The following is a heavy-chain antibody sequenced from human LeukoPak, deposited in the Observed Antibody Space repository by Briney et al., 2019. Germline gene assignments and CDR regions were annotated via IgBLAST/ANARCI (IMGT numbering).Heavy chain of an antibody. CDR3: ATRKYSYDPFGH. CDR1: GYSFSTYW. Sequence: GESLKISCKGSGYSFSTYWIGWVRQMPGKGLEWMGIIYPGDSDTRYSPSFQGQVTMSADKSISTAYLQWSSLRASDTAMYYCATRKYSYDPFGHWGQGTLVTVSS. CDR2: IYPGDSDT. V-gene: IGHV5-51*01. J-gene: IGHJ4*02. D-gene: IGHD5-18*01.